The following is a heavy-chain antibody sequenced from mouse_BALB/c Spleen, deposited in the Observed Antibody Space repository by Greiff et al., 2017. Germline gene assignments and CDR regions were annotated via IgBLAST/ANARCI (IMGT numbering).Heavy chain of an antibody. J-gene: IGHJ3*01. Sequence: EVQLQQSGAELVKPGASVKLSCTASGFNIKDTYMHWVKQRPEQGLEWIGRIDPANGNTKYDPKFQGKATITADTSSNTAYLQLSSLTSEDSAVYYCARLDYRPSWFAYWGQGTLVTVSA. CDR2: IDPANGNT. CDR3: ARLDYRPSWFAY. V-gene: IGHV14-3*02. D-gene: IGHD2-14*01. CDR1: GFNIKDTY.